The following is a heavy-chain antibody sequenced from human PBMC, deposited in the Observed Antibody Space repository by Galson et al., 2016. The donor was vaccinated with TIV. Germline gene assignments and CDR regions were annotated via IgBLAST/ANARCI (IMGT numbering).Heavy chain of an antibody. CDR3: ARGFYRLGYVGVY. CDR2: ITSSSKFI. CDR1: GFTLSDYG. V-gene: IGHV3-21*01. J-gene: IGHJ4*02. D-gene: IGHD3-16*01. Sequence: SLRLPCAASGFTLSDYGMNWVRQSPGKGLEWVSAITSSSKFIYYADSVKGRFSISRDNAKNSVYLQMDSLSVEDTAVYYCARGFYRLGYVGVYWGQGALVTVS.